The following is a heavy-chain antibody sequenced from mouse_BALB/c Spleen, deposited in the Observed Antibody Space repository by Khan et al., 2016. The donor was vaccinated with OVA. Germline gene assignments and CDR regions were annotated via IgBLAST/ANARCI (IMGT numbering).Heavy chain of an antibody. CDR3: ARSTYRYAFAY. D-gene: IGHD2-14*01. V-gene: IGHV3-8*02. J-gene: IGHJ3*01. CDR2: MSYTGYT. CDR1: GDSITSGY. Sequence: EVQLVESGPSLVKPSQTLSLTCSVTGDSITSGYWSWIRKFPGNKLEYMGYMSYTGYTDYNPSLKSRLAITRHTSKNQYYLQLNSVTTEDTATYXCARSTYRYAFAYWGQGTLVTVSA.